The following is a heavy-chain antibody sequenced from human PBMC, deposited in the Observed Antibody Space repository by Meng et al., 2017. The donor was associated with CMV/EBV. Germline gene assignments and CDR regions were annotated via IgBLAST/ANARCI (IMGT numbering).Heavy chain of an antibody. CDR2: INPNSGGT. CDR3: ARYAIAAAGLAAFDI. V-gene: IGHV1-2*02. CDR1: GYTFTGYY. J-gene: IGHJ3*02. Sequence: ASVKVSCKASGYTFTGYYMHWVRQAPGQGLEWMGWINPNSGGTNYAQKFQGRVTMTRDTSISTAYMELSRLRSDDTAVNYCARYAIAAAGLAAFDIWGQGTMVTVSS. D-gene: IGHD6-13*01.